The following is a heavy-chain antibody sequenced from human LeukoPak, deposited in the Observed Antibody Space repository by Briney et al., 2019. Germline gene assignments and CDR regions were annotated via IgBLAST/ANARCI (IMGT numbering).Heavy chain of an antibody. V-gene: IGHV5-51*01. CDR1: VYSFTNTW. J-gene: IGHJ6*04. CDR3: ARVGYSSYGTDV. D-gene: IGHD3-22*01. Sequence: GESLKISSKGSVYSFTNTWIAWVRQMPGKGLEWMGSIFPDDSDTRNSPSFRGQVTISADKSTSTAYLQWSSLKASDTAIYYCARVGYSSYGTDVWGKGTTVTVSS. CDR2: IFPDDSDT.